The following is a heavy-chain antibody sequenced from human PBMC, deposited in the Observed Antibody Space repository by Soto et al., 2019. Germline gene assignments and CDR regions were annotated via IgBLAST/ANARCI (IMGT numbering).Heavy chain of an antibody. CDR2: INSVASYV. D-gene: IGHD3-10*01. CDR1: RFAFSSYS. J-gene: IGHJ6*02. Sequence: QLVESGGGLVKPGGSLRVSCAASRFAFSSYSMHWVRQAPMKGLEWVASINSVASYVYYADSVEGRFTISRDNAKNSVYLQMHSLRAEDTAVYYCTRDSSSFMRGRIRGPYGGLDVWGQGTTVLVS. CDR3: TRDSSSFMRGRIRGPYGGLDV. V-gene: IGHV3-21*01.